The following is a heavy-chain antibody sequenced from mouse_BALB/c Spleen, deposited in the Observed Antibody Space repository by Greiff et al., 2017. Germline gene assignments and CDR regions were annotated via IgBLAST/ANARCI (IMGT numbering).Heavy chain of an antibody. CDR1: GYTFTSYT. CDR2: INPSSGYT. D-gene: IGHD2-14*01. CDR3: AREEVRPYYAMDY. J-gene: IGHJ4*01. Sequence: QVQLQQSGAELARPGASVKMSCKASGYTFTSYTMHWVKQRPGQGLEWIGYINPSSGYTNYNQKFKDKATLTADKSSSTAYMQLSSLTSEDSAVYYCAREEVRPYYAMDYWGQGTSVTVSS. V-gene: IGHV1-4*01.